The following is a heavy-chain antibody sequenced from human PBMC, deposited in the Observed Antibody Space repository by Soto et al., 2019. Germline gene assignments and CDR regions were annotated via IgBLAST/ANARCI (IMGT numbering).Heavy chain of an antibody. CDR3: ARGPRAPPPHDYGMDV. Sequence: GGSLRLSCAASGFTFSSYFVNWVRQAPGKGLEWVAAISGSGGSTYYGDPVEGRFTVSRDNPKNTLYLQMNSLRAEDTAVYYCARGPRAPPPHDYGMDVWGQGTTVTVSS. CDR2: ISGSGGST. CDR1: GFTFSSYF. J-gene: IGHJ6*02. V-gene: IGHV3-23*01.